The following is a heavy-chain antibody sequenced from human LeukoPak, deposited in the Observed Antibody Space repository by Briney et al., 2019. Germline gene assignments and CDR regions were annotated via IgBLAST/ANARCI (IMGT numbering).Heavy chain of an antibody. D-gene: IGHD3-10*01. CDR3: ARGGPYYYGSGSYSSFDY. J-gene: IGHJ4*02. V-gene: IGHV4-34*01. Sequence: SETLSLTCAVYGGSFSGYYWSWIRQPPGKGLEWIGEINHSGSTNYNPSLKSRVTISVDTSKNQFSLKLSSVTAADTAVYYCARGGPYYYGSGSYSSFDYWGQGTLVTVSS. CDR1: GGSFSGYY. CDR2: INHSGST.